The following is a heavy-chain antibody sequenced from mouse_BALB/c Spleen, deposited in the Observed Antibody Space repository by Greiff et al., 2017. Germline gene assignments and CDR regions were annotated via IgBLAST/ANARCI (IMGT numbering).Heavy chain of an antibody. D-gene: IGHD4-1*01. CDR3: ARDPGYAMDY. J-gene: IGHJ4*01. CDR1: GFNIKDTY. CDR2: IDPANGNT. V-gene: IGHV14-3*02. Sequence: EVKLVESGAELVKPGASVKLSCTASGFNIKDTYMHLVKQRPEQGLEWIGRIDPANGNTKYDPKFQGKATITADTSSNTAYLQLSSLTSEDTAVYYCARDPGYAMDYWGQGTSVTVSS.